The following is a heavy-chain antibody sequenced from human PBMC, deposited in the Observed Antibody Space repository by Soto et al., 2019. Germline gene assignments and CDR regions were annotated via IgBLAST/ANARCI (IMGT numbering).Heavy chain of an antibody. CDR1: GGSITSGGYC. CDR2: IYYSGST. D-gene: IGHD5-18*01. CDR3: ARGLFYGRWLQP. Sequence: PSETLSLTCTVSGGSITSGGYCWTWIRQHPVKGLEWMGHIYYSGSTNYNPSLKSRVTISVDTSKNQFSLKLSSVTAADTAVYYCARGLFYGRWLQPGGQGTLVTVSS. J-gene: IGHJ4*02. V-gene: IGHV4-61*08.